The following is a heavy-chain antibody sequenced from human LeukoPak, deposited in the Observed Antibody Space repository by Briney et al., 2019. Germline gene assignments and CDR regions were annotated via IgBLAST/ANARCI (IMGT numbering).Heavy chain of an antibody. Sequence: PGGSLRLSCAASGFTVSSNYMSWVRQAPGKGLEWVSVIYSGGSTYYADSVKGRFTISRDNSKNTLYLQMNSLRAEDTAAYYCARADYYDDSSGYYVPFDYWGQGTLVTVSS. V-gene: IGHV3-53*01. CDR1: GFTVSSNY. D-gene: IGHD3-22*01. CDR2: IYSGGST. J-gene: IGHJ4*02. CDR3: ARADYYDDSSGYYVPFDY.